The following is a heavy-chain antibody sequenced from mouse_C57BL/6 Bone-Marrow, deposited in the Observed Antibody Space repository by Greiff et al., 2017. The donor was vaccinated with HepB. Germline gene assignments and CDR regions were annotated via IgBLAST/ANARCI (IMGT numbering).Heavy chain of an antibody. D-gene: IGHD1-1*01. Sequence: DVQLVESGGGLVKPGGSLKLSCAASGFTFSDYGMHWVRQAPEKGLEWVAYISSGSSTIYYADTVKGRFTISRDNAKNTLFLQMTSLRSEDTAMYYCAGADITTVVASAYWGQGTTLTVSS. CDR1: GFTFSDYG. CDR2: ISSGSSTI. CDR3: AGADITTVVASAY. V-gene: IGHV5-17*01. J-gene: IGHJ2*01.